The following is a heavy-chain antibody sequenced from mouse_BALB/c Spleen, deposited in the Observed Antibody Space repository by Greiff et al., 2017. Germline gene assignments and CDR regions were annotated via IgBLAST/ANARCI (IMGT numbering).Heavy chain of an antibody. CDR2: INSNGGST. V-gene: IGHV5-6-3*01. CDR1: GFTFSSYG. J-gene: IGHJ3*01. D-gene: IGHD2-3*01. CDR3: ARGDGYYPFAY. Sequence: VQLKESGGGLVQPGGSLKLSCAASGFTFSSYGMSWVRQTPDKRLELVATINSNGGSTYYPDSVKGRFTISRDNAKNTLYLQMSSLKSEDTAMYYCARGDGYYPFAYWGQGTLVTVSA.